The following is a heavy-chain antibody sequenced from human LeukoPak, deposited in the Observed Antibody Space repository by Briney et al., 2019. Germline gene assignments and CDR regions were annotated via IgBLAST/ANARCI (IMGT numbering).Heavy chain of an antibody. CDR2: IEYSESSA. D-gene: IGHD1-7*01. J-gene: IGHJ6*03. Sequence: GGSLRLSCTVSGFTLSSYEMSWIRQAPGKGLEWVSSIEYSESSAYYADSVKGRFTISRDNSKNTLYLQLNSLRADDTAVYYCAKRRGLELTYYYHMDVWGKGTTVTVSS. CDR1: GFTLSSYE. V-gene: IGHV3-23*01. CDR3: AKRRGLELTYYYHMDV.